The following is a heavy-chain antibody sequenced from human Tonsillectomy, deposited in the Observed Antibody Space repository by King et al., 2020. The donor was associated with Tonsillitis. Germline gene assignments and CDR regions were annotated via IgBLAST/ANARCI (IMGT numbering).Heavy chain of an antibody. J-gene: IGHJ4*02. D-gene: IGHD3-10*01. CDR2: IYHSGST. CDR1: GGSISSGGYS. CDR3: AGAMVRGVIPDY. V-gene: IGHV4-30-2*01. Sequence: QLQESGSGLVKPSQTLSLTCAVSGGSISSGGYSWSWIRQPPGKGLEWIGYIYHSGSTYYNPSLKSRVTISVDRSKNQFSLKLSYVTAADAAVYYCAGAMVRGVIPDYWGQGTLVTVSS.